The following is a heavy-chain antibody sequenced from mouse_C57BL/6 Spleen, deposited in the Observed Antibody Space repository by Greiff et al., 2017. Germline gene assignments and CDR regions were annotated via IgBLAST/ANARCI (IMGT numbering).Heavy chain of an antibody. CDR1: GYTFTSYW. V-gene: IGHV1-74*01. J-gene: IGHJ3*01. CDR2: IHPSDSDT. CDR3: AMSDHLAWFAY. Sequence: QVQLQQPGAELVKPGASVKVSCKASGYTFTSYWMHWVKQRPGQGLEWIGRIHPSDSDTNYNQKFKGKATLTVDKPSSTAYMQLSSLTSEDSAVYYCAMSDHLAWFAYWGQGTLVTVSA.